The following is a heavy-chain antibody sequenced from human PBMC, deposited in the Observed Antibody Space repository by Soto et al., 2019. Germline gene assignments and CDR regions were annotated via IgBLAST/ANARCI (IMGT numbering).Heavy chain of an antibody. D-gene: IGHD3-9*01. J-gene: IGHJ4*02. Sequence: QVQLVQSGAEVKKPGASVKVSCKASGYTFTSYGISWVRQAPGQGLEWMGWISAYNGNTNYAQKLQGRVTMTTDTATSTAYMELGSLRSDDTAGYYCARDLPLPGGVRYFDWSPAEVSDYWGQGTLVTVSS. CDR3: ARDLPLPGGVRYFDWSPAEVSDY. CDR2: ISAYNGNT. V-gene: IGHV1-18*01. CDR1: GYTFTSYG.